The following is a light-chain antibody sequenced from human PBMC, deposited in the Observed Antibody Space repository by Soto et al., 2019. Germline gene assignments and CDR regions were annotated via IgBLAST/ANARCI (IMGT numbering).Light chain of an antibody. CDR3: QQYGSSPWT. CDR1: QSVSSSY. CDR2: GAS. Sequence: EIVLTQSPGILSLPPGERATLSCRASQSVSSSYLAWYQQKPGQAPRLLIYGASSRATGIPDRFSGSGSGTDFTLTISRLEPEDFAVYYCQQYGSSPWTFGQGTKVDI. V-gene: IGKV3-20*01. J-gene: IGKJ1*01.